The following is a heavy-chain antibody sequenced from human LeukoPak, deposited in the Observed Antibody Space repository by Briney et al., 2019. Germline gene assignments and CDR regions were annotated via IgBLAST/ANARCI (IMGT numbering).Heavy chain of an antibody. Sequence: GGSLRLSCAASGFTFSSYEMNWVRQAPGKGLERRSYISSSGSTIYYADSVKGRFTISRDNAKNSLYLQMNSLRAEDTAVYYCAREGYRGGDCYLFDYWGQGTLVTVSS. J-gene: IGHJ4*02. D-gene: IGHD2-21*02. CDR2: ISSSGSTI. V-gene: IGHV3-48*03. CDR3: AREGYRGGDCYLFDY. CDR1: GFTFSSYE.